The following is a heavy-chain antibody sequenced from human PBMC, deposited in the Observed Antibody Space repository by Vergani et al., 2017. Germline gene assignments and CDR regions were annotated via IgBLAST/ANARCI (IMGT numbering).Heavy chain of an antibody. V-gene: IGHV6-1*01. Sequence: QVQLQESGPGLVKPSQTLSLTCAISGDSVSSNSAAWNWIRQSPSRGLEWLGRTYYRSKWYNDYAVSVKSRITINPDTSKNQFSLQLNSVTPEDTAVYYCARVTLGVEWELLHATLEDYWGQGTLVTVSS. CDR3: ARVTLGVEWELLHATLEDY. J-gene: IGHJ4*02. D-gene: IGHD1-26*01. CDR1: GDSVSSNSAA. CDR2: TYYRSKWYN.